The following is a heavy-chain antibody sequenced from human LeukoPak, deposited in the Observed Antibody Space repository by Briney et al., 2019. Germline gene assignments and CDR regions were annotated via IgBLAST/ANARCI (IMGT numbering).Heavy chain of an antibody. V-gene: IGHV4-39*01. CDR3: ARERWLQSYLYYFDS. CDR2: FSNSGTT. J-gene: IGHJ4*02. CDR1: GGSISTTSYY. D-gene: IGHD5-24*01. Sequence: SETLSPTCTVSGGSISTTSYYWGWIRQPPGKGLEWIGSFSNSGTTFYNPSLKSRVTISVDTSKNQFSLKATSVTAADTAVYYCARERWLQSYLYYFDSWGQGTLVTVSS.